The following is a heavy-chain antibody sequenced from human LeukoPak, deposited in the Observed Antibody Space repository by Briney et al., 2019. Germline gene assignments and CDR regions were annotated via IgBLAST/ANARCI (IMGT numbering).Heavy chain of an antibody. CDR2: IIPIFGTA. D-gene: IGHD2-2*01. V-gene: IGHV1-69*13. J-gene: IGHJ6*03. CDR1: GGTFSSYA. Sequence: GSSVKVSCKASGGTFSSYAISWVRQAPGQGLEWMGGIIPIFGTANYAQKFQGRVTITADESTSTAYMELSSLRSEDTAVYYCATRIPAVNYYYYYMDVWGKGTTFTVSS. CDR3: ATRIPAVNYYYYYMDV.